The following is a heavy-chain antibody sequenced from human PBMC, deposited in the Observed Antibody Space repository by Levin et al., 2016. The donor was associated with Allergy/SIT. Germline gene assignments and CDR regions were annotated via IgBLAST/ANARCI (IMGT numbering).Heavy chain of an antibody. V-gene: IGHV3-64*04. Sequence: WIRQPPGKGLEYVSAISSNGGSTNYADSVKGRFTISRDNAKNSLYLQMNSLRAEDTAVYYCARGPIVDTAMVEYYYGMDVWGQGTTVTVSS. D-gene: IGHD5-18*01. CDR3: ARGPIVDTAMVEYYYGMDV. CDR2: ISSNGGST. J-gene: IGHJ6*02.